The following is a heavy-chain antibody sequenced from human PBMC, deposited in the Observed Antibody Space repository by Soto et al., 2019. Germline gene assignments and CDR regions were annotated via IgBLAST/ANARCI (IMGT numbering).Heavy chain of an antibody. CDR3: ARDETSAGTGFDP. V-gene: IGHV1-2*02. D-gene: IGHD6-13*01. Sequence: QVQLVQSGAEVKKPGASVKVSCKASGYTFTDYFIHWVRQVPGQGLEWMGWITPNSGGTNYEQKFQGRVNMTRDTSITTAYMELTRLRSDDTAVYYCARDETSAGTGFDPWGQGTLVTVSS. J-gene: IGHJ5*02. CDR2: ITPNSGGT. CDR1: GYTFTDYF.